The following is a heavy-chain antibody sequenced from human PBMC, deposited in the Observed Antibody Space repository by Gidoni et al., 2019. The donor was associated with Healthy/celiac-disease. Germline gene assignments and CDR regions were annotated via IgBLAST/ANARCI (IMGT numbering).Heavy chain of an antibody. CDR3: ASRVNIVVVQAASLDY. J-gene: IGHJ4*02. CDR1: GGSFSGYY. Sequence: QVQLQQCGAGLLQPSETLSLTCAVDGGSFSGYYWSWIRQPPGKGLEWIGEINHSGSTNYNPSLKSRVTISVDTSKNQFSLKLSSVTAADTAVYYCASRVNIVVVQAASLDYWGQGTLVTVSS. D-gene: IGHD2-2*01. CDR2: INHSGST. V-gene: IGHV4-34*01.